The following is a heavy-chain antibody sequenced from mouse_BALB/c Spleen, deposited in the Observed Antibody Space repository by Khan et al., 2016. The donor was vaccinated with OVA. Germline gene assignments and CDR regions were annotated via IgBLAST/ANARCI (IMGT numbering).Heavy chain of an antibody. J-gene: IGHJ4*01. CDR3: ARAYYSKYSYAMDY. V-gene: IGHV2-6-7*01. D-gene: IGHD2-5*01. CDR1: GFSLSGYA. Sequence: VELVESGPGLVAPSQCLSLTCTVSGFSLSGYAVTWVRQTPGKGLEWVGMIWGGGSRGYNSALKGRLSISKDNSKNQLYLKMSSLQTDDTARYYCARAYYSKYSYAMDYWGQGTSVTVSS. CDR2: IWGGGSR.